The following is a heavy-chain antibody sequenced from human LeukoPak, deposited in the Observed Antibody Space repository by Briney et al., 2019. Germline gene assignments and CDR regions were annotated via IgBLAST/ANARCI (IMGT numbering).Heavy chain of an antibody. CDR3: ARRRDETATAAGYYHMDV. V-gene: IGHV4-4*09. Sequence: SETLSLTCTVSGASISSYYWSWFRRPPGKGLEWIAYIFPSGSINFNPSLKSRVSISVDGSKNNFSLDLSSVTAADTAMYYCARRRDETATAAGYYHMDVWGKGTTVTVSS. J-gene: IGHJ6*03. CDR1: GASISSYY. CDR2: IFPSGSI. D-gene: IGHD3-22*01.